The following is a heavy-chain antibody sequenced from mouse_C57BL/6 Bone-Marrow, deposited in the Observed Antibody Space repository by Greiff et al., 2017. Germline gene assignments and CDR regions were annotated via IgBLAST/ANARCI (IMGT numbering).Heavy chain of an antibody. CDR3: TTTWYAY. CDR1: GFNIKDDY. J-gene: IGHJ3*01. Sequence: EVQLQQSGAELVRPGASVKLSCTASGFNIKDDYMHWVKQRPEQGLEWIGWIDPENGDTEYASKFQGKATITADTSSNTAYLLLSSLTSEDTAVYYCTTTWYAYWGQGTLVTVSA. V-gene: IGHV14-4*01. CDR2: IDPENGDT.